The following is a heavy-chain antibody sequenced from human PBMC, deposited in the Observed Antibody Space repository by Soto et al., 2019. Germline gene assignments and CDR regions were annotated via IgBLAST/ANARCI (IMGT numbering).Heavy chain of an antibody. Sequence: GGSLRLSCAASGFTFSSYGMHWVRQAPGKGLEWVAVISYDGSNKYYADSVKGRFTISRDNSKNTLYLQMNSLRAEDTAVYYCAKDRAYQLLYYYYYMDVWGKGTTVTVSS. CDR2: ISYDGSNK. CDR1: GFTFSSYG. V-gene: IGHV3-30*18. CDR3: AKDRAYQLLYYYYYMDV. D-gene: IGHD2-2*01. J-gene: IGHJ6*03.